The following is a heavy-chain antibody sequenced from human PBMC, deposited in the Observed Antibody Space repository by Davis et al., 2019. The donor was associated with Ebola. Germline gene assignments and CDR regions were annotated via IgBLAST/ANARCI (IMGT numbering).Heavy chain of an antibody. J-gene: IGHJ6*02. D-gene: IGHD3-10*01. CDR2: ISSSGSTI. CDR3: ARDRPHYYGSGKDGMDV. CDR1: GFTFSDYY. Sequence: GESLKISCAASGFTFSDYYMSWIRQAPGKGLEWVSYISSSGSTIYYADSVEGRFTISRDNAKNSLYLQMNSLRAEDTAVYYCARDRPHYYGSGKDGMDVWGQGTTVTVSS. V-gene: IGHV3-11*01.